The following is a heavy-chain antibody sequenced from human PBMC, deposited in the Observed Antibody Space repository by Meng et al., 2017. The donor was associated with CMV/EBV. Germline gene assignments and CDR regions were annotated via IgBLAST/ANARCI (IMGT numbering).Heavy chain of an antibody. CDR2: INHSGST. CDR1: GGSFSGYY. V-gene: IGHV4-34*01. Sequence: SETLSLTCAVYGGSFSGYYWSWIRQPPGKGLEWIGEINHSGSTNYNLSLKSRVTISVDTSKNQFSLKLSSVTAADTAVYYCARGEQWLARIFDYWGQGTLVTVSS. J-gene: IGHJ4*02. D-gene: IGHD6-19*01. CDR3: ARGEQWLARIFDY.